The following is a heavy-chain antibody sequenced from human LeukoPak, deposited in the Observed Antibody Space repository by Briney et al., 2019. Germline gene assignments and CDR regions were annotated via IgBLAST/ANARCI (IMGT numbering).Heavy chain of an antibody. CDR3: ARWGSTDAFDI. Sequence: GGSLRLSCAASGFTFSSYDMHWVRQATGKGLEWVSAIGTAGDTYYPGSVKGRFTISRENAKNSLYLQMNSLRAGDTAVYYCARWGSTDAFDIWGQGTTVTVSS. CDR2: IGTAGDT. J-gene: IGHJ3*02. D-gene: IGHD7-27*01. V-gene: IGHV3-13*01. CDR1: GFTFSSYD.